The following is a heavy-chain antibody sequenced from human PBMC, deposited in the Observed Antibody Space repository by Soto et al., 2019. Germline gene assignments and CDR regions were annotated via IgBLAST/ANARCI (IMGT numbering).Heavy chain of an antibody. CDR1: GFSLSTSGVG. J-gene: IGHJ2*01. CDR2: IYWDDNK. V-gene: IGHV2-5*02. D-gene: IGHD3-22*01. CDR3: ARRPVKADYYDSSGYPSNWYFDL. Sequence: QITLKESGPTLVKPTQTLTLTCTFSGFSLSTSGVGVGWIRQPPGKALEWLALIYWDDNKRYSPSLKSRLTITKATSKNQMVLTMTNMDPVDTATYYFARRPVKADYYDSSGYPSNWYFDLWGRCTLVTVSS.